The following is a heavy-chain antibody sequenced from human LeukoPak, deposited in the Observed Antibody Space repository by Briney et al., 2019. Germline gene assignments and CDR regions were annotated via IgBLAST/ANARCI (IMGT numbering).Heavy chain of an antibody. CDR2: IKQDGSEK. J-gene: IGHJ6*03. CDR3: ARDPCCSSTTCYTCYYYYMDV. D-gene: IGHD2-2*02. V-gene: IGHV3-7*01. CDR1: GFTFSTYW. Sequence: GGSLRLSCAASGFTFSTYWMTWVRQAPGKGLEWVANIKQDGSEKYYVDSVKGRFTISRDNAKNSLYLQMNSLRAEDTAVYYCARDPCCSSTTCYTCYYYYMDVWGKGTTVTVSS.